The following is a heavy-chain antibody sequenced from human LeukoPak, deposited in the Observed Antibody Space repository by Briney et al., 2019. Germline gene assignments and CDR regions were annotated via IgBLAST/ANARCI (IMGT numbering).Heavy chain of an antibody. CDR2: ISSDGSST. Sequence: QPGGCLRLSCAASGFTFSSHWMHWVRQAPGKGLVWVTRISSDGSSTSYADSVKGRFTISRDNAKNTLFLQMSSLRAEDTAMYYCARISLSGWVNDHWGQGTLVTVSS. D-gene: IGHD6-19*01. V-gene: IGHV3-74*01. J-gene: IGHJ4*02. CDR3: ARISLSGWVNDH. CDR1: GFTFSSHW.